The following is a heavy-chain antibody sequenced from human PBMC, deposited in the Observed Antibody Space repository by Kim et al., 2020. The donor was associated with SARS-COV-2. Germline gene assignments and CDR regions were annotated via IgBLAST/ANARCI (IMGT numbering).Heavy chain of an antibody. CDR3: ARETTGYGELPD. CDR2: VYHSRTA. J-gene: IGHJ4*02. D-gene: IGHD3-10*01. CDR1: GDSIGSFY. V-gene: IGHV4-59*01. Sequence: SETLSLTCSVSGDSIGSFYWSWIRQTPGKGLEWIGYVYHSRTANFSPSFNSRVTLSVDMAKNQFSLTLRSVTAADTAFYYCARETTGYGELPDWGQGILVIVSS.